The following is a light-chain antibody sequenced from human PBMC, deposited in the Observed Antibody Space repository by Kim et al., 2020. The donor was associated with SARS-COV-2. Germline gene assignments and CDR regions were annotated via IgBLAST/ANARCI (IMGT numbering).Light chain of an antibody. CDR2: GAS. CDR3: QQFSIYPRT. Sequence: DIQLTQSPSFLSASVGDRVTITCRASQVISNFLAWYQQDPGKAPKLLIYGASTLQSGVPSRFSGSGSGTEFTLTISSLQPEDFATYFCQQFSIYPRTFGQGTKVDIK. J-gene: IGKJ1*01. CDR1: QVISNF. V-gene: IGKV1-9*01.